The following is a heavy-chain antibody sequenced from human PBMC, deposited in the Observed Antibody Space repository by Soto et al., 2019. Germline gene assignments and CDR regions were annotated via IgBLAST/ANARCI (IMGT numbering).Heavy chain of an antibody. CDR1: GFTFSSYA. CDR3: AKDGTIFGVVITPVDY. V-gene: IGHV3-23*01. J-gene: IGHJ4*02. D-gene: IGHD3-3*01. CDR2: ISGSGGST. Sequence: GGSLRLSCAASGFTFSSYAMSWVRQAPGKGLEWVSAISGSGGSTYYADSVKGRFTISRDNSKNTLYLQMNSLRAEDTAVYYCAKDGTIFGVVITPVDYWGQGTLVTVSS.